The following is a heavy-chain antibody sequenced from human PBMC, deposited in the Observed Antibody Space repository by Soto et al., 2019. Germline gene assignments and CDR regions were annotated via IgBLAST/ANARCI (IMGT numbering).Heavy chain of an antibody. CDR3: AKESTVGSPGDYFDS. J-gene: IGHJ4*02. Sequence: EVELLESGGDLVQPGGSLRLSCAASGFTFSSYDMNWVRQAPGKGLEWVSAIGVYANTYYADSVKGRFTISSDDSRNTVNLQLNSLRVDDTARYYWAKESTVGSPGDYFDSWGPGTLVTVSS. D-gene: IGHD1-26*01. CDR1: GFTFSSYD. CDR2: IGVYANT. V-gene: IGHV3-23*01.